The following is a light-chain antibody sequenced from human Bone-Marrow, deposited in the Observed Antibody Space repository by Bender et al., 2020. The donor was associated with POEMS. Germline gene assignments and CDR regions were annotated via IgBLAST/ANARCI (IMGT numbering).Light chain of an antibody. Sequence: QSALTQPASVSGSPGQSITISCTGTSSDVGSSNFVSWYQHHPGKAPKLLIYDVIERPSGVPDRFSGSKSGNTASLTVSGLQADDEADYYCSSYVGSNSDDLVFGNGTKVTVL. V-gene: IGLV2-8*01. CDR3: SSYVGSNSDDLV. CDR2: DVI. CDR1: SSDVGSSNF. J-gene: IGLJ1*01.